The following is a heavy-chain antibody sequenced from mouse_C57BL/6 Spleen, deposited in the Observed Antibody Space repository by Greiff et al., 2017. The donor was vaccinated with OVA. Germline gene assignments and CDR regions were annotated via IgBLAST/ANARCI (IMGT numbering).Heavy chain of an antibody. D-gene: IGHD2-3*01. V-gene: IGHV1-26*01. Sequence: EVQLQQSGPELVKPGASVKISCKASGYTFTDYYMNWVKQSHGKSLEWIGDINPNNGGTSYNQKFKGKATLTVDKSSSTAYMELRSLTSEDSAVYYCASDGYPFAYWGKGTLVTVSA. CDR1: GYTFTDYY. CDR3: ASDGYPFAY. J-gene: IGHJ3*01. CDR2: INPNNGGT.